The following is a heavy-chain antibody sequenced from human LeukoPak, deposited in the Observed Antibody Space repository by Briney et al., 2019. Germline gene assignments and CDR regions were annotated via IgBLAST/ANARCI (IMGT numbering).Heavy chain of an antibody. J-gene: IGHJ4*02. CDR3: ARGGAARPDY. V-gene: IGHV3-30*02. Sequence: PGGSLRLSCAASGFTFSNYGMHWVRQAPGKGLEWVAFIRYDGSNKYQADSVKGRFTISRDNARNSLYLHMDSLRVEDMAVYYCARGGAARPDYWGPGTLVTVFS. CDR1: GFTFSNYG. CDR2: IRYDGSNK. D-gene: IGHD6-6*01.